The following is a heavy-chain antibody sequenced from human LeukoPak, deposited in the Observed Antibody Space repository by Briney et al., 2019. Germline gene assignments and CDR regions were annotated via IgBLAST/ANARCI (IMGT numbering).Heavy chain of an antibody. CDR1: GYTFTGYY. Sequence: ASVKVSCKASGYTFTGYYMHWVRQAPGQGLEWMGWINLNSGGTNYAQKFQGRVTMTRDTSISTAYMELSRLRSDDTAVYYCARAQGVLLWFGESHPDRIDYWGQGTLVTVSS. CDR2: INLNSGGT. D-gene: IGHD3-10*01. V-gene: IGHV1-2*02. CDR3: ARAQGVLLWFGESHPDRIDY. J-gene: IGHJ4*02.